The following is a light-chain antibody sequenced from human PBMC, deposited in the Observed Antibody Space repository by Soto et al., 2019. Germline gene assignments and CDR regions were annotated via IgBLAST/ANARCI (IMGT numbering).Light chain of an antibody. Sequence: ELVLTQSPGTLSLSPGERATLSCRARQSVNSSYLAWYQQKPGQAPRLLIYGASCRATGIPDRFSGSGSGTDFTLIISRLEPEDCAVYYCQHYGSSPPNTFGQGTKLEIK. CDR2: GAS. V-gene: IGKV3-20*01. J-gene: IGKJ2*01. CDR3: QHYGSSPPNT. CDR1: QSVNSSY.